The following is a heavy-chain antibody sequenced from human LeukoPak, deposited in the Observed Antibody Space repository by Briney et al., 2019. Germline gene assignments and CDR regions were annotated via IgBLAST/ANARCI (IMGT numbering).Heavy chain of an antibody. D-gene: IGHD2-21*01. CDR1: GGSIFSYY. CDR2: IYYSGST. Sequence: LSETLSLTCTVSGGSIFSYYWSWIRQPPGKGLEWMGYIYYSGSTNYNPSLKSRVTISVDTSKNQFSLRVSSVTAADTAVYYCARHLNNCGDDCYIFDYWGQGTLVTVSS. CDR3: ARHLNNCGDDCYIFDY. J-gene: IGHJ4*02. V-gene: IGHV4-59*08.